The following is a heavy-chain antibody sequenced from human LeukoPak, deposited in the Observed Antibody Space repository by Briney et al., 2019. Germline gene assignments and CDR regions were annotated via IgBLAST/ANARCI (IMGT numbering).Heavy chain of an antibody. J-gene: IGHJ5*02. CDR3: AREVIEDWFDP. V-gene: IGHV4-31*03. CDR2: IYYSGST. CDR1: GGSISSGAYY. D-gene: IGHD2/OR15-2a*01. Sequence: SQTLSLTCTVSGGSISSGAYYWNWIRQHPGKGLEWIGYIYYSGSTYYNPSLKSRVTMSVDTSKNQFSLKLSSVTAADTAVYYCAREVIEDWFDPWGQGTLVTVSS.